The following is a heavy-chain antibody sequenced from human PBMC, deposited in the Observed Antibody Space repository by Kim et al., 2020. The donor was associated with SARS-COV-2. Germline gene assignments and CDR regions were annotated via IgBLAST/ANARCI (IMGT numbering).Heavy chain of an antibody. CDR3: AKYDHSEGNWFGP. CDR1: RGSLSGYY. J-gene: IGHJ5*02. D-gene: IGHD4-4*01. CDR2: IFHSGIT. Sequence: SETLSLTCTVSRGSLSGYYWSWIRQSPGKGLEWIGHIFHSGITNYNPSLNSRVSISLDTSKNQFSLWLSSVTAADTAVYYCAKYDHSEGNWFGPWGLGT. V-gene: IGHV4-59*01.